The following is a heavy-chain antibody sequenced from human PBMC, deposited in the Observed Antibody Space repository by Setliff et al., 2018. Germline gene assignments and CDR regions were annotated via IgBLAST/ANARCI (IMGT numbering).Heavy chain of an antibody. J-gene: IGHJ6*03. CDR1: GGSLRGNAIF. CDR3: ARHVGSRSRGYNYYYYYMDV. D-gene: IGHD3-10*01. CDR2: IYYTGDP. V-gene: IGHV4-39*01. Sequence: PSETLSLPCTVSGGSLRGNAIFWGWIRQPPGKGLEWIGSIYYTGDPYYNPSLKSRVTMSVDTSRNQLSLKLTSVTAADTAVYYCARHVGSRSRGYNYYYYYMDVWGKGTTVTVS.